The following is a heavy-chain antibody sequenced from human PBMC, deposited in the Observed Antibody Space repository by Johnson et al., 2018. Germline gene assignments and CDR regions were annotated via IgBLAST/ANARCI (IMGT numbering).Heavy chain of an antibody. CDR1: GFTFSSYG. D-gene: IGHD5-18*01. V-gene: IGHV3-30*03. J-gene: IGHJ6*02. CDR3: ARARSWGIQLNYYYYGMDV. CDR2: ISYDGSNK. Sequence: QVQLVESGGGVVQPGRSLRLSCAASGFTFSSYGMHWVRQAPGKGLEWVAVISYDGSNKYYADPVKGRFTISRDNSKNPLYLQMNSLGAEDTAGYYCARARSWGIQLNYYYYGMDVWGQGTTVTVSS.